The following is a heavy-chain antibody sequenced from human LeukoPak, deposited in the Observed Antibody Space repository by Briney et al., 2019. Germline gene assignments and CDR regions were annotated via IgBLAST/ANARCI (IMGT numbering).Heavy chain of an antibody. J-gene: IGHJ4*02. CDR3: ARPGVGFDY. CDR1: GFTFTSYW. Sequence: GGSLRLSCAASGFTFTSYWMHWVRQAPGKGLVWLSRINTDGTITSYADSLEGRFTISRDNAKNTVYLQMYSLRTEDTAVYYCARPGVGFDYWGQGALVTVSS. V-gene: IGHV3-74*01. CDR2: INTDGTIT.